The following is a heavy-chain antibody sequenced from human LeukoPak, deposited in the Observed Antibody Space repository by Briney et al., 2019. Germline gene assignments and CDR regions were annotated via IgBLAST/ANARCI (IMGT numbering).Heavy chain of an antibody. J-gene: IGHJ4*02. CDR1: GYTFTSYD. V-gene: IGHV1-8*03. CDR3: ARDNDYGALDY. Sequence: ASVKVSCKASGYTFTSYDINWVRQATGQGLEWMGWMNPNSGNTGYAQKFQGRVTITRNTSISTAYMELSSLRSDDTAVYYCARDNDYGALDYWGQGTLVTVSS. D-gene: IGHD4-17*01. CDR2: MNPNSGNT.